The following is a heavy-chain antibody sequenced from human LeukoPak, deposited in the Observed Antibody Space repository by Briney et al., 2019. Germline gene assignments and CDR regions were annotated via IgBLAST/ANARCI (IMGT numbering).Heavy chain of an antibody. V-gene: IGHV4-39*01. CDR2: IYYSGST. CDR3: ARREDSSSWSNWFDP. Sequence: PSETLSLTCTVSGVSISSSSYYWGWIRQPPGKGLEWIGSIYYSGSTYYNPSLKSRVTISVDTSKNQFSLKLSSVTAADTAVYYCARREDSSSWSNWFDPWGQGTLVTVSS. J-gene: IGHJ5*02. D-gene: IGHD6-13*01. CDR1: GVSISSSSYY.